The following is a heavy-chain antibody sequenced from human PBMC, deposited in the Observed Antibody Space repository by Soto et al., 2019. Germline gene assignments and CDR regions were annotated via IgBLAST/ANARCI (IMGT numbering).Heavy chain of an antibody. CDR2: INHSGST. V-gene: IGHV4-34*01. CDR1: GGSFSGYY. J-gene: IGHJ6*02. Sequence: QVQLQQWGAGLLKPSETLSLTCAVYGGSFSGYYWSWIRQPPGKGLEWIGEINHSGSTNYNPSLKSRVTISVDTSKNQFSLKLSSVTAADTAVYYCAGGEQWLVGPYGMDVWGQGTTVTVSS. CDR3: AGGEQWLVGPYGMDV. D-gene: IGHD6-19*01.